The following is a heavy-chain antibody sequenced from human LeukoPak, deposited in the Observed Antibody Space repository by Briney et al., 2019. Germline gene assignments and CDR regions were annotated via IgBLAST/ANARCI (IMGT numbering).Heavy chain of an antibody. CDR2: INPSGGGT. V-gene: IGHV1-46*01. CDR3: ARDRNDYYYGMDV. CDR1: GYTFTSYC. J-gene: IGHJ6*02. Sequence: ASVKVSCKASGYTFTSYCMHWVRQAPGQGLEWMGIINPSGGGTSYAQKFQGRVTMTRDTSTSTVYMELSSLRSEDTAVYYCARDRNDYYYGMDVWGQGTTVTVSS.